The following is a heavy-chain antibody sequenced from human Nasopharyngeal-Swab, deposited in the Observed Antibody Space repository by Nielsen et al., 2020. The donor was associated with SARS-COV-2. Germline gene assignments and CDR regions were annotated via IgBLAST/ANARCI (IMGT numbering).Heavy chain of an antibody. Sequence: GGSLRLSCEASGFSFSSYGMHWVRQAPGKGLEWVTVISSDGSNKYYADSVKGRFTISRDNSKNTLYLLMSSLRAEDTAVYYCAKDYYDTLAGYYGPDFWGQGTQVTVSS. CDR1: GFSFSSYG. V-gene: IGHV3-30*18. CDR2: ISSDGSNK. J-gene: IGHJ4*02. CDR3: AKDYYDTLAGYYGPDF. D-gene: IGHD3-9*01.